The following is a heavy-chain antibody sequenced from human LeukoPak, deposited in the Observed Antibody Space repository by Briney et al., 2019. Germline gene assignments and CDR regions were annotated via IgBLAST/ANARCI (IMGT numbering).Heavy chain of an antibody. CDR3: ARGIAAAVYYYYYYMDV. CDR2: INHNGST. V-gene: IGHV4-34*01. CDR1: GGSFSGYY. J-gene: IGHJ6*03. Sequence: SETLSLTCAVYGGSFSGYYWSWIRQPPGKGLEWIGEINHNGSTNYNPSLKSRVTISVDTSKNQFSLKLSSVTAADTAVYYCARGIAAAVYYYYYYMDVWGKGTTVTVSS. D-gene: IGHD6-13*01.